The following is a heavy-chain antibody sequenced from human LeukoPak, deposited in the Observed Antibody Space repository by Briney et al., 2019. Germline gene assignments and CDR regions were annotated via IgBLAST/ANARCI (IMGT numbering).Heavy chain of an antibody. V-gene: IGHV3-30*18. CDR3: ANERSMVRGVISPPFDY. Sequence: GGSLRLSCAASGFTFSSYGMQGGRQAPGKGVEGVAVISYDGSNKYYADSVKGRFTISRDNSKNTLYLQMNSLRAEDTAVYYCANERSMVRGVISPPFDYWGQGTLVTVSS. J-gene: IGHJ4*02. CDR2: ISYDGSNK. D-gene: IGHD3-10*01. CDR1: GFTFSSYG.